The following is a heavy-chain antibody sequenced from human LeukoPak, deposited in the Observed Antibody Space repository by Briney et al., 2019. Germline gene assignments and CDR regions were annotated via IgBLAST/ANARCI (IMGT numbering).Heavy chain of an antibody. D-gene: IGHD5-24*01. V-gene: IGHV4-59*08. Sequence: SETLSLTCTVSGGSIITYYWSWIRQPPGKGLEWIGYIFYSGSTNYNPSLKSRVTISVDTSRNQFSLKLSSVTAADTAVYYCARHNEDGYSHYYLDVWGKGTTVTVSS. J-gene: IGHJ6*03. CDR2: IFYSGST. CDR3: ARHNEDGYSHYYLDV. CDR1: GGSIITYY.